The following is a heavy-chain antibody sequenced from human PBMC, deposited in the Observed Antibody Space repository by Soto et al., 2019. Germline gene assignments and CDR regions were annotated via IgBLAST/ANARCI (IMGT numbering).Heavy chain of an antibody. CDR3: ARSRDSWRSWFDP. CDR1: GFTFSRYW. V-gene: IGHV3-7*05. D-gene: IGHD6-13*01. Sequence: EVQLVESGGGLVQPGGSLRLSCAASGFTFSRYWMSWVRQAPGKGLEWVANIKEDGSEKYYVDSVKGRFTISRDNAKNSLYLQMNGLRAEDTAVYYCARSRDSWRSWFDPWGQGTLVTVSS. CDR2: IKEDGSEK. J-gene: IGHJ5*02.